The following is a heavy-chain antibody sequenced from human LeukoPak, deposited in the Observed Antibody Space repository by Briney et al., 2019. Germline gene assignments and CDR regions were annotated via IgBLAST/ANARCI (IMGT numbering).Heavy chain of an antibody. Sequence: GSSVKVSCKASGGTFSSYAISWVRQAPGQGLEWMGRIIPILGIANYAQKFQGRVTITADKSTSTAYMELSSLRSEDTAVYYCATPYSGSYRTDYWGQGTLDTVSS. CDR2: IIPILGIA. CDR1: GGTFSSYA. V-gene: IGHV1-69*04. CDR3: ATPYSGSYRTDY. J-gene: IGHJ4*02. D-gene: IGHD1-26*01.